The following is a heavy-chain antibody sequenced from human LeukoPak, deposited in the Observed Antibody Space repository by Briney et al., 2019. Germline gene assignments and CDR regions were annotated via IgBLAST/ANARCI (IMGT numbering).Heavy chain of an antibody. J-gene: IGHJ4*02. CDR3: ARELGWSGYPYYFDY. D-gene: IGHD3-3*01. Sequence: GRSLRLSCAPSVFTFSSYAIHCVRQAPGKGLEWGAVISYDVSNKYYADSVKGRFTISRDNSKNTLYLQMNSLRAEDTAVYYCARELGWSGYPYYFDYWGQGTLVTVSS. CDR2: ISYDVSNK. CDR1: VFTFSSYA. V-gene: IGHV3-30*01.